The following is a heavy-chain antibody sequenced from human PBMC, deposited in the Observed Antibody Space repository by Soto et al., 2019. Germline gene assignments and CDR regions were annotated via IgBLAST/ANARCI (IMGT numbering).Heavy chain of an antibody. CDR2: ISGSGGST. Sequence: PGGSLRLSCAASGFTFSSYAMSWVRQAPGKGLEWVSAISGSGGSTYYADSVKGRFTISRDNSKNTLYLQMNSLRAEDTAVYYCVAPNTAMGPPGGYYYYYGMDVWGQGTTVTVSS. D-gene: IGHD5-18*01. J-gene: IGHJ6*02. CDR3: VAPNTAMGPPGGYYYYYGMDV. V-gene: IGHV3-23*01. CDR1: GFTFSSYA.